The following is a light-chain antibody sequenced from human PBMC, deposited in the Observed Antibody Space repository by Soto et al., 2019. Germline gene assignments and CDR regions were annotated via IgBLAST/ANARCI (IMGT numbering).Light chain of an antibody. CDR2: GVA. V-gene: IGKV3-20*01. CDR3: QQYGSSRT. CDR1: QSVSSNY. Sequence: EIVLTQSPGTLSLSPGERATLSCRASQSVSSNYLAWYQQKPGQAPRLLIYGVASSATGIPDRFSGSGSGTDFTLTISRLEPEDFAVYYCQQYGSSRTFGQGTKVEIK. J-gene: IGKJ1*01.